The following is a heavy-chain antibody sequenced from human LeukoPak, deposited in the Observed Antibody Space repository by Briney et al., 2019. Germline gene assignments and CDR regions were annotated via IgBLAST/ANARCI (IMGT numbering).Heavy chain of an antibody. J-gene: IGHJ4*02. Sequence: SETLSLTCTVSGGSISSGSYYWSWIRQPAGKGLEWIGRIYTSGGTNYNPSLKSRVTISVDTSKNQFSLKLSSVTAADTAVYYCADGYLMDYWGQGTLVTVSS. CDR2: IYTSGGT. D-gene: IGHD3-22*01. V-gene: IGHV4-61*02. CDR1: GGSISSGSYY. CDR3: ADGYLMDY.